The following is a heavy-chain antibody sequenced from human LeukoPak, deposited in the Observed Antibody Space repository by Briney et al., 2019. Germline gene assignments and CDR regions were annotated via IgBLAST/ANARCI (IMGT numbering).Heavy chain of an antibody. CDR1: GFTFSNYW. V-gene: IGHV3-74*01. D-gene: IGHD3-10*01. J-gene: IGHJ6*02. CDR2: INSDGSST. Sequence: GGSLRLSCAASGFTFSNYWMHWVRQAPGKGLVWVSRINSDGSSTNYADSVKGRFTISRDNAKNTLYLQMNSLRAEDTAVYYCARGGVTLDYYGMDVWGQGTTVTVSS. CDR3: ARGGVTLDYYGMDV.